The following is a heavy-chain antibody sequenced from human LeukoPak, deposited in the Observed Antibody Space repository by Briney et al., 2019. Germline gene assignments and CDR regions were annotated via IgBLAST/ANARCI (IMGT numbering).Heavy chain of an antibody. CDR2: IYYSGST. V-gene: IGHV4-39*07. D-gene: IGHD6-13*01. CDR1: GGSISSSSYY. Sequence: SETLSLTCTVSGGSISSSSYYWGWIRQPPGKGLEWIGSIYYSGSTYYNPSLKSRVTISVDTSKNQFSLKLSSVTAADTAVYYCARDRVVAAAGIDYWGQGTLVTVSS. CDR3: ARDRVVAAAGIDY. J-gene: IGHJ4*02.